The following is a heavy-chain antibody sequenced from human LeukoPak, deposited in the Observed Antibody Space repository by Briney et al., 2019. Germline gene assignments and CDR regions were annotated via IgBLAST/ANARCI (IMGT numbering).Heavy chain of an antibody. CDR2: ISGSSSTI. CDR1: GFTFSSYS. D-gene: IGHD2-2*01. Sequence: GSLRLSCAASGFTFSSYSMNWVRQAPGKGLEWVSYISGSSSTIYYADSVKGRFTISRDNAQNSLYLQMSSLRADDTAVYYCARDYQLPSYWYFGLWGRGTLVTVSS. V-gene: IGHV3-48*01. J-gene: IGHJ2*01. CDR3: ARDYQLPSYWYFGL.